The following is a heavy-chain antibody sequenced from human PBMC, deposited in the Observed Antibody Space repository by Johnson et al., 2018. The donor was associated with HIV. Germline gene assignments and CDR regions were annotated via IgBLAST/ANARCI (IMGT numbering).Heavy chain of an antibody. D-gene: IGHD3-3*01. CDR2: VNPNGASP. CDR3: AKGRRGAIFGVARSAFDI. CDR1: HFIFSNYY. J-gene: IGHJ3*02. Sequence: VQLVESGGGLAKHAWSPRLSCAASHFIFSNYYMNYVRQAPGNGLELVGQVNPNGASPYLIDSGKDRFNLSRDNAKNTLHLQMNSLRAEDTALYYCAKGRRGAIFGVARSAFDIWGQGTMVTVSS. V-gene: IGHV3-25*03.